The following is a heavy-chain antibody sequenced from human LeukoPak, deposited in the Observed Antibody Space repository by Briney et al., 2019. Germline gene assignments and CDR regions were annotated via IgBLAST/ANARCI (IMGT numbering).Heavy chain of an antibody. Sequence: PSETLSLTCGVYGGSISGYYWGWIRQPPGKGLEWIGEINHSGRTNYNPSLKSRVATSVDTSMNQFSLNLSSVTATDTAVYYCVRPYCSSTSCHNWFDPRGEGTLVTVSS. CDR1: GGSISGYY. J-gene: IGHJ5*02. V-gene: IGHV4-34*01. CDR2: INHSGRT. D-gene: IGHD2-2*01. CDR3: VRPYCSSTSCHNWFDP.